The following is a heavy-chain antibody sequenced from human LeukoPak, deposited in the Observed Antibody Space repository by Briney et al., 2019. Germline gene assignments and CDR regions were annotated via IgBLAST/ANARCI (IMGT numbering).Heavy chain of an antibody. J-gene: IGHJ4*02. CDR2: INHSGST. CDR3: ARYGDSNFDY. V-gene: IGHV4-34*01. D-gene: IGHD4-17*01. Sequence: PSETLSLTCTVSGGSISSYYWSWIRQPPGKGLEWIGEINHSGSTNYNPSLKSRVTISVDTSKNQFSLKLSSVTAADTAVYYCARYGDSNFDYWGQGTLVTVSS. CDR1: GGSISSYY.